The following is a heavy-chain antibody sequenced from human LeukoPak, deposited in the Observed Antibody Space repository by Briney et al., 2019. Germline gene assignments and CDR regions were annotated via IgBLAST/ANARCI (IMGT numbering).Heavy chain of an antibody. Sequence: GASVKVSCKASGGTFSSYAISWVRQAPGQGLEWMGGIIPIFGTANYAQKFQGRVTITTDESTSTAYMELSSLRSEDTAVYYCARDGRVTIFGVVLPVGMDVWGKGTTVTVSS. CDR1: GGTFSSYA. D-gene: IGHD3-3*01. J-gene: IGHJ6*04. CDR3: ARDGRVTIFGVVLPVGMDV. CDR2: IIPIFGTA. V-gene: IGHV1-69*05.